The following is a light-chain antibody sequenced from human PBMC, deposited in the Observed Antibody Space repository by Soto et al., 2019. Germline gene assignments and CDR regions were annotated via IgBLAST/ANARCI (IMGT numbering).Light chain of an antibody. CDR2: GAS. Sequence: EIVLTQSPATRSSFPGDRVTLSWRASQAVNTRLAWYQHKPGQAPRLLIYGASTRATGIPARFSGGGSGTEFTLTISSLQSEDFAVYYCQQYDNWPSATFGQGTKVDIK. CDR3: QQYDNWPSAT. J-gene: IGKJ1*01. CDR1: QAVNTR. V-gene: IGKV3-15*01.